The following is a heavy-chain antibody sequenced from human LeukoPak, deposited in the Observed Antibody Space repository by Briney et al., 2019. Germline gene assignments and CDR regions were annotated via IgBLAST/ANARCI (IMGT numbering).Heavy chain of an antibody. CDR1: GGTFSSYA. CDR2: ISPIFGTA. Sequence: GSAVKVPCKASGGTFSSYAISWVRQAPGHGLEWRVVISPIFGTANYAQKSQGRVTITTNKSTSTDYMELSSLRSEDTAVYYCATVHSSSSLNFDYWGQGTLVTVSS. J-gene: IGHJ4*02. CDR3: ATVHSSSSLNFDY. V-gene: IGHV1-69*05. D-gene: IGHD6-13*01.